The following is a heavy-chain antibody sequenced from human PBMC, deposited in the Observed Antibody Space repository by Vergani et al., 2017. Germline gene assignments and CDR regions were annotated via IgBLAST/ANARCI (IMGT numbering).Heavy chain of an antibody. J-gene: IGHJ6*02. CDR2: IWYDGSNK. Sequence: QVQLVESGGGVVQPGRSLRLSCAASGFTFSSYGMHWVRQAPGKGLEWVAVIWYDGSNKYYADSVKGRFTISRDNSKNTLYLQMNSLRAEDTAVYYCAKPLRLGIWGMDVWGQGTTVTVSS. CDR3: AKPLRLGIWGMDV. V-gene: IGHV3-33*06. CDR1: GFTFSSYG. D-gene: IGHD3-3*02.